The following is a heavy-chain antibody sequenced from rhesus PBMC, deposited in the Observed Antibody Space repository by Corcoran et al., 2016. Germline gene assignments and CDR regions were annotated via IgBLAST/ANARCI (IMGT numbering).Heavy chain of an antibody. V-gene: IGHV4S14*01. J-gene: IGHJ4*01. D-gene: IGHD2-33*01. CDR2: IYGSGGSN. Sequence: QVQLRASGPGLVKPSETLSLTCAFSGGSLSGYDYWSWTRQPQGTRLEWIGSIYGSGGSNYLNLSLKSRVTLSVDMSKNQFSLTLSAATDAATAVYYCAREGGGWAAAPDYWGQGVLVTVSS. CDR3: AREGGGWAAAPDY. CDR1: GGSLSGYDY.